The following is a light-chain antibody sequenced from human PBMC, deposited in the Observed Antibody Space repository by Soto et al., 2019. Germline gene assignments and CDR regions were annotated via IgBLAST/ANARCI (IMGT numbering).Light chain of an antibody. CDR3: QQYGYSLYT. CDR1: QSVSSSY. CDR2: DAS. Sequence: EIVLTQSPGTLSLSPGERATLSCRASQSVSSSYLAWYQQKPGQAPRLLIYDASSRATGIPDRFSGSGSGTDFNLTISRLEPEDVAVYYCQQYGYSLYTFGQGTKLEIK. J-gene: IGKJ2*01. V-gene: IGKV3-20*01.